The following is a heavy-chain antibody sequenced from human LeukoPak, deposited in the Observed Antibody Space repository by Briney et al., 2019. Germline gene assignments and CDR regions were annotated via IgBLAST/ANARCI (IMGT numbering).Heavy chain of an antibody. V-gene: IGHV4-59*08. Sequence: PSEILSLTCTVSGGSISGYYWSWLRQPPGKGLEWIGFISYSGSTDYNPSLKSRVTISVDTSKGQFSLNLTSVTAADTAVYYCARHHYDSSGYFYQDYWGQGTLVTVSS. CDR3: ARHHYDSSGYFYQDY. CDR2: ISYSGST. CDR1: GGSISGYY. D-gene: IGHD3-22*01. J-gene: IGHJ4*02.